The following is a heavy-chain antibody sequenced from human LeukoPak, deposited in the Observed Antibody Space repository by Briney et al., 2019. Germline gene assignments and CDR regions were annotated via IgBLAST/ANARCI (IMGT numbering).Heavy chain of an antibody. CDR2: MNPNSGNT. J-gene: IGHJ6*02. D-gene: IGHD2-15*01. CDR3: ARGTPHFYCSGGSCYSSFGMDV. V-gene: IGHV1-8*02. Sequence: ASVKVSCKASGYTFTSYGISWVRQAPGQGLEWMGWMNPNSGNTGYAQKFQGRVTMTRNTSISTAYMELSSLRSEDTAVYYCARGTPHFYCSGGSCYSSFGMDVWGQGTTVTVSS. CDR1: GYTFTSYG.